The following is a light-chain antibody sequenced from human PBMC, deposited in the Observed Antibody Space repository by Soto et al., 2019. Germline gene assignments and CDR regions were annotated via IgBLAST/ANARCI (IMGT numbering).Light chain of an antibody. CDR2: DNN. CDR3: GTWDSSLSAFV. J-gene: IGLJ1*01. CDR1: GSNIGNNY. Sequence: QSVLTQPPSVSAAPGQKVTISCSGSGSNIGNNYVSWYQQLPGTAPKLLIYDNNKRPSGIPDRFSGSKSGTSATLGITGLQTGDEADYYCGTWDSSLSAFVFGTGTKVTV. V-gene: IGLV1-51*01.